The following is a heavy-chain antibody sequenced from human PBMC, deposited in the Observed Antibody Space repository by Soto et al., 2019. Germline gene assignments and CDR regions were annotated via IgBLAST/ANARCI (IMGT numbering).Heavy chain of an antibody. Sequence: SETLSLTSPVSGDSIGIYNWNWLRQSPGKGLEWIGYVYYSGGTNYNPSLTSRVTISVDTSKNQFSLKLSSVTAADTAVYYCARHRYSYGVYYFDYWGQGTLVTVSS. V-gene: IGHV4-59*08. D-gene: IGHD5-18*01. CDR1: GDSIGIYN. CDR2: VYYSGGT. CDR3: ARHRYSYGVYYFDY. J-gene: IGHJ4*02.